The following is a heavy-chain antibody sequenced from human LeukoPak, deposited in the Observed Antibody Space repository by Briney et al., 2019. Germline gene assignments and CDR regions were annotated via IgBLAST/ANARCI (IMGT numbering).Heavy chain of an antibody. CDR2: IYYSGST. CDR3: ARGWLVRRQPLDY. J-gene: IGHJ4*02. D-gene: IGHD6-19*01. CDR1: GGSISSGGYY. V-gene: IGHV4-31*03. Sequence: PSQTLSLTCTVSGGSISSGGYYWSWIRQHPGKGLEWIGYIYYSGSTYYIPSLKSRVTISVDTSKNQFSLKLSSVTAADTAVYYCARGWLVRRQPLDYWGQGTLVTVSS.